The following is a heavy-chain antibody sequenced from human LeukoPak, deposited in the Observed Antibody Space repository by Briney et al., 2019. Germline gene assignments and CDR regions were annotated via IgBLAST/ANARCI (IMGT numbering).Heavy chain of an antibody. V-gene: IGHV3-30*18. D-gene: IGHD6-19*01. J-gene: IGHJ4*02. CDR3: AKEDISGWLGIDY. Sequence: GRSLRLSCTASGFTFSSYGIHWVRQAPGKGLEWVALMSYDGTDQYYADSVKGRFTISRDTSKNTLYLQMISLRPDDTAVYYCAKEDISGWLGIDYWGQGTLVTVSS. CDR1: GFTFSSYG. CDR2: MSYDGTDQ.